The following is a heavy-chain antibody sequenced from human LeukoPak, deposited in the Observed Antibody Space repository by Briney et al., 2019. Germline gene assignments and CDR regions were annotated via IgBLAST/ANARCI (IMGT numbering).Heavy chain of an antibody. V-gene: IGHV3-9*01. CDR3: ARDPRGPTGYDSAGRDTFDY. Sequence: SLRLPCAASVFTFDDYAMLWVRPAPPRDGAGVSGINWYSDNIEYADSVKGRFTISRDNAKNSLYLQMNRLRPEDTAVYYCARDPRGPTGYDSAGRDTFDYWGQGTLVT. J-gene: IGHJ4*02. CDR2: INWYSDNI. CDR1: VFTFDDYA. D-gene: IGHD3-22*01.